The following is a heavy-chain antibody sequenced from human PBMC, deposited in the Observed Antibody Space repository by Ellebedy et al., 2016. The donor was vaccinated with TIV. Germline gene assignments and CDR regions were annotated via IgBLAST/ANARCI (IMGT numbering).Heavy chain of an antibody. J-gene: IGHJ6*02. V-gene: IGHV1-69*13. D-gene: IGHD2-21*02. CDR2: IIPIFGTA. CDR3: ARDFSREVRLVTVNYYGMDV. CDR1: GGTFSSYA. Sequence: SVKVSCXASGGTFSSYAISWVRQAPGQGLEWMGGIIPIFGTANYAQKFQGRVTITADESTSTAYMELSSLRSEDTAVYYCARDFSREVRLVTVNYYGMDVWGQGTTVTVSS.